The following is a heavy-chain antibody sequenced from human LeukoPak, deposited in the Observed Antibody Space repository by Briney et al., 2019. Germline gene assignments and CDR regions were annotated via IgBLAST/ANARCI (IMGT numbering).Heavy chain of an antibody. J-gene: IGHJ3*02. V-gene: IGHV3-23*01. D-gene: IGHD5-24*01. CDR3: ARGVEMATMELVYAFDI. CDR1: GFTFTTYG. CDR2: IGAGGSNK. Sequence: PGGSLRLSCAASGFTFTTYGMTWVRQAPGKGLEWVSAIGAGGSNKYYADSVKGRFTISRDNSKSTLFLQMNSLRAEDTAVYYCARGVEMATMELVYAFDIWGQGTMVTVSS.